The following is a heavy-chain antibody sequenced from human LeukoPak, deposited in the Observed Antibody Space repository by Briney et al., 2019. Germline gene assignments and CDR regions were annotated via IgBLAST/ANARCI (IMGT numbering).Heavy chain of an antibody. CDR1: GFTFDDYA. V-gene: IGHV3-9*01. D-gene: IGHD2-2*01. Sequence: GRSLRLSCAASGFTFDDYAMHWVRHAPGKGLEWVSGISWNGGSIVYADSVKGRFTISRDNSKNTLYLQMNSLRAEDTAVYYCAKDLLIVVVPAANQLDYWGQGTLVTVSS. CDR3: AKDLLIVVVPAANQLDY. CDR2: ISWNGGSI. J-gene: IGHJ4*02.